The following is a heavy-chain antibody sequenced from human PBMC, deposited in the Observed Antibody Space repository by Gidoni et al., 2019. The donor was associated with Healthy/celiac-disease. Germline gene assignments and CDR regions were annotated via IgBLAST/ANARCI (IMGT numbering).Heavy chain of an antibody. CDR1: TFTSYG. V-gene: IGHV1-18*01. CDR2: ISAYNGNT. D-gene: IGHD3-16*01. Sequence: TFTSYGISWLRQAPGQGLEWMGWISAYNGNTNYAQKLQGRVTMTTDTSTITAYMELRGLRSDDTAVYYCAREIQGYYDYIWGSSSKWFDPWGQGTLVTVSS. CDR3: AREIQGYYDYIWGSSSKWFDP. J-gene: IGHJ5*02.